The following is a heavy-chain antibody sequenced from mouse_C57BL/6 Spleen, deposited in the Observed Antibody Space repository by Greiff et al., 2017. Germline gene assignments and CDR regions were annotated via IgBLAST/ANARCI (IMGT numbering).Heavy chain of an antibody. CDR1: GFTFSSYA. Sequence: DVMLVESGEGLVKPGGSLKLSCAASGFTFSSYAMSWVRQTPEKRLEWVAYISSGGDYIYYADTVKGRFTISRDNARNTLYLQMSSLKSEDTAMYYCTREGIYYDYGYAMDYWGQGTSVTVSS. CDR3: TREGIYYDYGYAMDY. CDR2: ISSGGDYI. J-gene: IGHJ4*01. D-gene: IGHD2-4*01. V-gene: IGHV5-9-1*02.